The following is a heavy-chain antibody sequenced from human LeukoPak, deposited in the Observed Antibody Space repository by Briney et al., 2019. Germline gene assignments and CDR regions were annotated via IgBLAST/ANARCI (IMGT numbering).Heavy chain of an antibody. D-gene: IGHD3-10*01. V-gene: IGHV3-74*01. J-gene: IGHJ4*02. CDR3: ARDSVLLWFGDLPYYFDI. CDR1: GFTFSSYW. Sequence: GGSPRLSCAASGFTFSSYWMHWIRQAPGKGLVWASRINSDVSSTTYADSVRGRFTISRDNAKNTLYLQMNSLRAADTAVYYCARDSVLLWFGDLPYYFDIWGQGTLVTVSS. CDR2: INSDVSST.